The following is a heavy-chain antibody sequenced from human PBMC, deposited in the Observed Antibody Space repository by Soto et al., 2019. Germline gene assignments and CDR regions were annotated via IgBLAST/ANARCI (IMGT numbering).Heavy chain of an antibody. CDR2: IYYSGSS. CDR1: GGSISSYY. CDR3: ARPARTGDMWYFDL. J-gene: IGHJ2*01. D-gene: IGHD7-27*01. V-gene: IGHV4-59*08. Sequence: QVQLQESGPGLVKPSETLSLTCTVSGGSISSYYWSWIRQPPGKGLEWIGYIYYSGSSNYNPSLKRRVTISIDTSKNQFSLKLSSVTAADTAVYYCARPARTGDMWYFDLWGRGTLVTVSS.